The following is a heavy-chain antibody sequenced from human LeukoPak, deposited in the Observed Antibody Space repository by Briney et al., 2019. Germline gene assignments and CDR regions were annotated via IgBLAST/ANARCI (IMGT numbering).Heavy chain of an antibody. J-gene: IGHJ4*02. V-gene: IGHV3-23*01. CDR1: GFTFSSYA. CDR3: ARDPAVASRATFYY. CDR2: ISGSGDRT. Sequence: GGSPRLSCAASGFTFSSYAMNWVRQAPGKGLEWVSSISGSGDRTYYADSVKGRFTISRDNPENILYLQMDSLRAEDTAVYYCARDPAVASRATFYYWGQGTLVTVSS. D-gene: IGHD6-13*01.